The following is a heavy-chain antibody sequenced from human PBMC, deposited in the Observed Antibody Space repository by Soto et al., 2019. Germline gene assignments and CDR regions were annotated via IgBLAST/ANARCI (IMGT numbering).Heavy chain of an antibody. CDR2: IYYGGST. V-gene: IGHV4-59*08. CDR1: GGSISSYY. Sequence: PSETLSLTCTVSGGSISSYYWSWIRQPPGKGLEWIGYIYYGGSTNFNPSLKSRVTISVDASKNQFSLKLSSVTAADTAVYYCARWQQNNWFDPWGQGALVTVS. CDR3: ARWQQNNWFDP. J-gene: IGHJ5*02. D-gene: IGHD6-13*01.